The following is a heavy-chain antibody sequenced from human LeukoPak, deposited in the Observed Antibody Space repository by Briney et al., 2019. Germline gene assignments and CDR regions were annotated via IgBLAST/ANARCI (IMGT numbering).Heavy chain of an antibody. CDR2: ISSNTDNI. D-gene: IGHD4-17*01. J-gene: IGHJ4*02. CDR3: ARDKHGDYYFDF. V-gene: IGHV3-48*01. Sequence: GGSLRVSCAAPGFTFSIYSMNWVRQAPGKGLEWISYISSNTDNIYYADSVKGRFTISRDNAKNSLYLQMNSLRAEDTAVYFCARDKHGDYYFDFWGQGTLVTVSS. CDR1: GFTFSIYS.